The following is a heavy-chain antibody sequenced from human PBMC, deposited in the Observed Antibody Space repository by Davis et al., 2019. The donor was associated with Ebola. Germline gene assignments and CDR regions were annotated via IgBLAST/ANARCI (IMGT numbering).Heavy chain of an antibody. CDR3: ARGHNYGFEY. CDR2: IITNSGGT. J-gene: IGHJ4*02. CDR1: GYTFTAYN. Sequence: ASVKVSCKASGYTFTAYNLHWVRQVPGHGLEWMGRIITNSGGTNYAQNFQGRVTMTRDTSISTAYMELSRLTSDDTAVYYCARGHNYGFEYWGQGTLVTVSS. D-gene: IGHD5-18*01. V-gene: IGHV1-2*06.